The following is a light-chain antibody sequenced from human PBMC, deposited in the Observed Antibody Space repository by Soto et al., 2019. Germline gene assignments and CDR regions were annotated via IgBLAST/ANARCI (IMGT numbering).Light chain of an antibody. CDR2: DAS. Sequence: DIQMTQSPSTLSASIGDRVTVTCRASQTINNWLAWYQQKPGKAPKLLIYDASTLEGEVPSRFGASGSGTDFTLTITSLQSDDSATYYCQQYNSYPWTFGQGTKVEI. CDR1: QTINNW. V-gene: IGKV1-5*01. CDR3: QQYNSYPWT. J-gene: IGKJ1*01.